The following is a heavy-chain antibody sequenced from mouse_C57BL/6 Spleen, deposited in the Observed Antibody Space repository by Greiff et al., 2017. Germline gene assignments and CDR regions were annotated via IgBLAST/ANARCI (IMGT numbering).Heavy chain of an antibody. V-gene: IGHV1-7*01. D-gene: IGHD1-1*01. CDR2: INPSSGYT. J-gene: IGHJ1*03. CDR3: ARKGAGSSYPWYFDV. Sequence: VQRVESGAELAKPGASVKLSCKASGYTFTSYWMHWVKQRPGQGLEWIGYINPSSGYTKYNQKFKDKATLTADKSSSTAYMQLSSLTYEASAVYYCARKGAGSSYPWYFDVWGTGTTVTVSS. CDR1: GYTFTSYW.